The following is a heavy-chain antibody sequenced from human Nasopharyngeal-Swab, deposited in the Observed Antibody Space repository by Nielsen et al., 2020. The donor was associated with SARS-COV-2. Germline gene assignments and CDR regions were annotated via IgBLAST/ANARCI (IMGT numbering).Heavy chain of an antibody. CDR2: IYYSGST. Sequence: WRRQGEGRGVGGRGYIYYSGSTYYNPSVKSRVTISVDTSNNQFSLQLSFVTAADTAVYVCASCGFLEWLLMRGGGYYFDYWGQGTRGTVSS. CDR3: ASCGFLEWLLMRGGGYYFDY. V-gene: IGHV4-31*02. J-gene: IGHJ4*02. D-gene: IGHD3-3*01.